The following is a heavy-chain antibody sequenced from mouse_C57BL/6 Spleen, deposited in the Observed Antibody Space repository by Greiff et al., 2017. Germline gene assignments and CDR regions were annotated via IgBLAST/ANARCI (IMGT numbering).Heavy chain of an antibody. Sequence: VQLQQSGAELVRPGSSVKLSCKASGYTFTSYWMHWVKQRPIQGLEWIGNIDPSDSETHYNQKFKDKATLTVDKSSSTAYMQLSSLTSEDSAVYYCAREGAPGFAYWGQGTLVTVSA. J-gene: IGHJ3*01. CDR1: GYTFTSYW. V-gene: IGHV1-52*01. CDR3: AREGAPGFAY. CDR2: IDPSDSET.